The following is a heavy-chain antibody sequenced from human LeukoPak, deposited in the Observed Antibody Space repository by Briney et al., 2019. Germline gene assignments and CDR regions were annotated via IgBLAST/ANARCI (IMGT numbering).Heavy chain of an antibody. D-gene: IGHD2-21*02. V-gene: IGHV3-23*01. CDR2: ISGSGGST. CDR1: VLTFSRYA. J-gene: IGHJ4*02. CDR3: AKRSDSRTFDS. Sequence: GGSLRLSCAASVLTFSRYAMSCVSQAPGKGLEWVSAISGSGGSTYYADSVKGRFTISRDNSKNTLYLQINSLRAEDTAVYYCAKRSDSRTFDSWGQGTLVTVSS.